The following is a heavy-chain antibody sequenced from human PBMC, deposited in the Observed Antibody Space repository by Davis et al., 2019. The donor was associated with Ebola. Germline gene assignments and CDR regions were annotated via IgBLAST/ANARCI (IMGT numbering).Heavy chain of an antibody. Sequence: GGSLRLSCSASGFTFTTNAMSWVRQAPGKGLEWVSTISASGRTVEYAASMKGRFTISRDNSKNTLYLEMDSLRADDTAVYYCAKDNGMSVTCVDFWGQGTLVTVSS. J-gene: IGHJ4*02. D-gene: IGHD5/OR15-5a*01. CDR1: GFTFTTNA. CDR2: ISASGRTV. V-gene: IGHV3-23*01. CDR3: AKDNGMSVTCVDF.